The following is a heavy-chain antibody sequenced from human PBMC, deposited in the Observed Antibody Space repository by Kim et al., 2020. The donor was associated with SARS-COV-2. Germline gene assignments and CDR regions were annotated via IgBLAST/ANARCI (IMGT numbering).Heavy chain of an antibody. CDR3: AQSAGSTTIYYFEE. CDR1: GFTFSTYA. Sequence: GGSLRLSCAASGFTFSTYAMHWVRQAPGKGLEWVAVIWYDGSNKYYADSVKGRFTISRDNSKNTLFLQMNSLGAEDTAVYYCAQSAGSTTIYYFEEWGQGTLVTVSS. CDR2: IWYDGSNK. V-gene: IGHV3-33*06. J-gene: IGHJ4*02. D-gene: IGHD3-9*01.